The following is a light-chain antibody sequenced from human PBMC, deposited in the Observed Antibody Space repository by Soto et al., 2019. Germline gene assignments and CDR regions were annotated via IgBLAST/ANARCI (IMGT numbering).Light chain of an antibody. CDR2: AAS. CDR1: QSITTF. Sequence: DIQVTQSPSSLSASVGGRVTITCRASQSITTFLNWYQQKPGNAPKLLIYAASSLQTGVPSRFSGSGSGTDFTLTISSLQREDFATYYCQQAYGAPPTFGQGTKVDIK. CDR3: QQAYGAPPT. J-gene: IGKJ1*01. V-gene: IGKV1-39*01.